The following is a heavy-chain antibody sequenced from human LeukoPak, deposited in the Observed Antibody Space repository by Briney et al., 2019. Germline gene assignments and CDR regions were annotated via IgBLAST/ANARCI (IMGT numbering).Heavy chain of an antibody. CDR2: ISSSGGYI. CDR3: ARLRDTVTSASDY. V-gene: IGHV3-21*06. Sequence: GGSPRLSCAASGFTFSSYSMTWVRQAPGKGLEWVSTISSSGGYIYYADSVKGRFAISRDTAKNSLYLQMTSLRVEGTAVYNCARLRDTVTSASDYWGQGTLVTVSS. D-gene: IGHD4-17*01. CDR1: GFTFSSYS. J-gene: IGHJ4*02.